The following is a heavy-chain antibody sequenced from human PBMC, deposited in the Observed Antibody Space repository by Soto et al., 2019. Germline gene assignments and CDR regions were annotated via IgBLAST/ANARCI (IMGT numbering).Heavy chain of an antibody. D-gene: IGHD5-12*01. CDR3: ARDDLGSGYDFGGNYYYYYGMDV. J-gene: IGHJ6*02. CDR1: GFTFSSYW. Sequence: EVQLESGGGLVQPGGSLRLSCAASGFTFSSYWMSWVRQAPGKGLEWVANIKQDGSEKYYVDSVKGRFTISSDNAKNSLYLQMNSLRAEDSAVYYCARDDLGSGYDFGGNYYYYYGMDVWGQGTTVTVSS. CDR2: IKQDGSEK. V-gene: IGHV3-7*05.